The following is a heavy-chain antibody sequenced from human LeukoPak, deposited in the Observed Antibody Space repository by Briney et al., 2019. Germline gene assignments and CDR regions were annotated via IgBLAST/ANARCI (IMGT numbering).Heavy chain of an antibody. Sequence: PGGSLRLSCAASGFTFSSYEMNWVRQAPGKGLEWVSYISSSGSTIYYADSVKGRFTISRDNAKNPLYLQMNSMRAEDTAVYYSARQAVTSSPWGAFDNWGQGTMVTVSS. V-gene: IGHV3-48*03. CDR3: ARQAVTSSPWGAFDN. CDR2: ISSSGSTI. D-gene: IGHD4-17*01. CDR1: GFTFSSYE. J-gene: IGHJ3*02.